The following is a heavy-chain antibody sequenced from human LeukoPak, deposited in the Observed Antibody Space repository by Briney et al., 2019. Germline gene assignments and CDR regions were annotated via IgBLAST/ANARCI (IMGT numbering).Heavy chain of an antibody. CDR3: AKADGAFITRGVDY. D-gene: IGHD3-3*01. Sequence: GASVKVSCKASGYTFATYYMHWVRQAPGQGLEWMGIINPSGGSTSYAQKFQGRVTMTTDTSTSTVYMELSSLRSDDTAVYYCAKADGAFITRGVDYWGQGTLVTVSS. J-gene: IGHJ4*02. V-gene: IGHV1-46*01. CDR2: INPSGGST. CDR1: GYTFATYY.